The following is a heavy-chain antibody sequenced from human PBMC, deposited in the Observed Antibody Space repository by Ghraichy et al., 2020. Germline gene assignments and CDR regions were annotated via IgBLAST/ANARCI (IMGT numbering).Heavy chain of an antibody. CDR2: IYSGGTT. CDR1: GFTVSSKY. Sequence: LSLTCAASGFTVSSKYMTWVRQAPGKGLEWVSVIYSGGTTYYADSVKGRFTISRDNSKNTLYLQMNSLGAEDTAVYYCARGVGAELDYWGQGTLVTVSS. CDR3: ARGVGAELDY. V-gene: IGHV3-53*01. D-gene: IGHD3-10*01. J-gene: IGHJ4*02.